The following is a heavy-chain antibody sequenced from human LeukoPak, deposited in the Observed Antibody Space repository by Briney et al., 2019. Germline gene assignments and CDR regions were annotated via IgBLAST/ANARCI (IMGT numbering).Heavy chain of an antibody. J-gene: IGHJ3*02. D-gene: IGHD2-2*01. Sequence: PGGSLRLSCAASGFTFSSYGMHWVRQAPGKGLEWVAFIRNDETSKYFADSVKGRFTISRDNSKNTLYLQMNSLRAEDTAVYYCARDLGVPAAGAFDIWGQGTMVTVSS. CDR3: ARDLGVPAAGAFDI. V-gene: IGHV3-30*02. CDR2: IRNDETSK. CDR1: GFTFSSYG.